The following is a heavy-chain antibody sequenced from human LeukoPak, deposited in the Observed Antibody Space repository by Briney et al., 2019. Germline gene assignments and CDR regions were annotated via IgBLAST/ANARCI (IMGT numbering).Heavy chain of an antibody. CDR1: GDSLNTYY. V-gene: IGHV4-59*01. J-gene: IGHJ5*02. CDR3: ARVVRGVVTSNWFDP. CDR2: VASSGTS. D-gene: IGHD2-21*02. Sequence: PSETLSLTCTVSGDSLNTYYWTWIRQTPGKELEWIGFVASSGTSNYNTSLKSRVSISIDASKNQFFLALTSVTPADTAVYYCARVVRGVVTSNWFDPWGQGTLVSVSS.